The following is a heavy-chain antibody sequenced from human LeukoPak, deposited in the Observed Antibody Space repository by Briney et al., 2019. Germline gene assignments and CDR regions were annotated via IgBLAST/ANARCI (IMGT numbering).Heavy chain of an antibody. CDR3: ARYPKVAAYFDC. Sequence: SETLSLTCTVSGGPISRYHWAWMRQPAGKAREGIVRIYASGSTDYYSSLKSRVSMSVDTSKNQFSLKLSSVTAADTAVYYCARYPKVAAYFDCWGQGTLVTVSS. CDR2: IYASGST. V-gene: IGHV4-4*07. CDR1: GGPISRYH. J-gene: IGHJ4*02. D-gene: IGHD2-15*01.